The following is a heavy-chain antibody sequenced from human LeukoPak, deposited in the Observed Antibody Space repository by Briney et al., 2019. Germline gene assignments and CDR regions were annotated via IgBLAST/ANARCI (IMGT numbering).Heavy chain of an antibody. J-gene: IGHJ3*02. CDR3: ARLGVPYAFDI. CDR2: IDYSGST. D-gene: IGHD3-3*01. V-gene: IGHV4-59*08. Sequence: SETLSLTCTVSGGSISSYYWSWIRQPPGKGLEWIGYIDYSGSTNYNPSLKSRVTISVDTSKSQFSLKLSSVTAADTAVYYCARLGVPYAFDIWGQGQWSPSLQ. CDR1: GGSISSYY.